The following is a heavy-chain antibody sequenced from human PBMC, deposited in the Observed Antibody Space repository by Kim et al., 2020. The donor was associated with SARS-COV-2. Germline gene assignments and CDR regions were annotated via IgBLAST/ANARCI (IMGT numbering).Heavy chain of an antibody. D-gene: IGHD6-13*01. CDR3: AKGGYSSSWFAFNY. Sequence: GGSLRLSCAVSGLTFSSYPMSWVRQAPGKGLEWVSAISGRGDDSNHADPVKGRFTISRDNSKNTLYLHMNSLRVEDTAVYYCAKGGYSSSWFAFNYWGQGTLVTVS. J-gene: IGHJ4*02. CDR1: GLTFSSYP. V-gene: IGHV3-23*01. CDR2: ISGRGDDS.